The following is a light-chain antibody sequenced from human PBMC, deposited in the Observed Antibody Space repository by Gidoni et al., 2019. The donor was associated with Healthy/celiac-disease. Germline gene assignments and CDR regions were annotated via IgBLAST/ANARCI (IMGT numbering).Light chain of an antibody. CDR2: DAS. CDR1: QDISNY. CDR3: QQYDNLPCS. Sequence: DIQMTQSPSSLSASVGDRVTITCQASQDISNYLNWYQQKPGKAPKLLIYDASNLETGVPARFSGSGYGTDLTFTISSLQPEDIATYYCQQYDNLPCSFGQGTKLEIK. V-gene: IGKV1-33*01. J-gene: IGKJ2*04.